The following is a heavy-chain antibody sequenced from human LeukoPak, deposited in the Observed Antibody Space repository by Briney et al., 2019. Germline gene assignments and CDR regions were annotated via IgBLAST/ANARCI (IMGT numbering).Heavy chain of an antibody. J-gene: IGHJ4*02. CDR2: ISGSGGST. Sequence: GGSLSLSCAASGFTFSRYAMSWVRQAPGKGLGWVSAISGSGGSTYYADPVKGRFTISRDNSKNTLYLQMNSLRAEDTAVYYCAKTKYYEFVTGFPPPFDYWGQGTLVTVS. D-gene: IGHD3-9*01. CDR3: AKTKYYEFVTGFPPPFDY. V-gene: IGHV3-23*01. CDR1: GFTFSRYA.